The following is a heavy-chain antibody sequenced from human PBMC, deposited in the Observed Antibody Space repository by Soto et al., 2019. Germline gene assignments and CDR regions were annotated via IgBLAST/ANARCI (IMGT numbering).Heavy chain of an antibody. J-gene: IGHJ5*02. D-gene: IGHD4-17*01. CDR2: ISAYNGNT. CDR1: GYTFTIYG. CDR3: ARDFHGDYVDWFDP. V-gene: IGHV1-18*01. Sequence: GASVKVSCKASGYTFTIYGISWVRQAPGQGLEWMGWISAYNGNTNYAQKLQGRVTMTTDTSTSTAYMELRSLRSDDTAVYYCARDFHGDYVDWFDPWGQGTLVTVSS.